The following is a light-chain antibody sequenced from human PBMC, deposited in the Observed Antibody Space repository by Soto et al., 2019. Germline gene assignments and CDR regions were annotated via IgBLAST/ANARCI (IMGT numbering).Light chain of an antibody. V-gene: IGLV1-40*01. CDR2: GNN. CDR1: SSNLGADYD. J-gene: IGLJ7*01. Sequence: QSVLTQPPPVSGTPGQRVSISCTGTSSNLGADYDVHWYQHLPGTAPKLLIFGNNVRPSGVPDRFSGSKSGTSASLAITGLQAEDEAFYYCQSYDNSLSTPIFGAGTQLTVL. CDR3: QSYDNSLSTPI.